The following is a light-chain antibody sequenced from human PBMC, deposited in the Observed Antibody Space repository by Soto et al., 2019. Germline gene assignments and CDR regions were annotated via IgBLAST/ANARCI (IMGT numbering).Light chain of an antibody. CDR1: NIGSKS. V-gene: IGLV3-21*04. Sequence: SYELTQPPSVSVAPGKTARITCGGNNIGSKSVHWYQQKPGQAPVLVIYYDSDRPSGIPERFSGSNSGNTATLTISRVEAGDEADYYCLVWDSSSDHQNVVFGGGTKLTVL. CDR2: YDS. J-gene: IGLJ2*01. CDR3: LVWDSSSDHQNVV.